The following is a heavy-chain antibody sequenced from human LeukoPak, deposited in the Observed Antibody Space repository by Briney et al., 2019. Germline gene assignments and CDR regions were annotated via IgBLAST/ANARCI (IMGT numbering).Heavy chain of an antibody. J-gene: IGHJ4*02. Sequence: PGRSLRLSCAASGFIFDDYGMNRVRQAPGKGLEWVSGISWNSGTIAYADSVKGRFSISRDTAKKSLFLQMDSLRTEDTAIYYCTKSSTYSLKSPFDYWGQGTLVTVSS. D-gene: IGHD2-21*01. CDR1: GFIFDDYG. CDR2: ISWNSGTI. CDR3: TKSSTYSLKSPFDY. V-gene: IGHV3-9*01.